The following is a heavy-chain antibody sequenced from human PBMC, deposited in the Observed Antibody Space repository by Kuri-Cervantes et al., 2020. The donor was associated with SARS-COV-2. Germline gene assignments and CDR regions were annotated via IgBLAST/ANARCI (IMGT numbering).Heavy chain of an antibody. V-gene: IGHV3-30*04. CDR2: ISYAGSTL. D-gene: IGHD6-13*01. Sequence: GESLKISCAASGFTFSSYAMHWVRQAPGKGLEWLSIISYAGSTLYADSVKGRFTTSRDNSKNTLDLQMNNLRPEDTAVYYCARETPEHSGSWFDYWGQGSLVTVSS. CDR1: GFTFSSYA. CDR3: ARETPEHSGSWFDY. J-gene: IGHJ4*02.